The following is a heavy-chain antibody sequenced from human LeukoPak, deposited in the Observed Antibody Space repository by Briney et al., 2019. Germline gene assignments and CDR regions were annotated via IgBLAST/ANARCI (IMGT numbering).Heavy chain of an antibody. Sequence: GWSLRLSCAASGFTFSSYAMSWVRQAPGKGLEWVSAISGSGGSTYYADSVKGRFTISRDNSKNTLYLQMNSLRAEDTAVYYCAKGVRLGELTIDYWGPGTLVTVSS. D-gene: IGHD3-16*01. CDR2: ISGSGGST. V-gene: IGHV3-23*01. CDR3: AKGVRLGELTIDY. J-gene: IGHJ4*02. CDR1: GFTFSSYA.